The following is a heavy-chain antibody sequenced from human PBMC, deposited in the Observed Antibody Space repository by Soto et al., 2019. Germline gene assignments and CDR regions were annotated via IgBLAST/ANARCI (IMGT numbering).Heavy chain of an antibody. CDR1: GFTFSNYA. CDR3: VKGLGGSQYYYYGLDF. D-gene: IGHD1-26*01. V-gene: IGHV3-23*01. Sequence: EVQLLESGGGLVQPGGSLRLSCAASGFTFSNYAMTWVRQAPGKGLKWVSALSASGATTYHADSVKGRFTISRDNSENTLYLQMNSLRAKDTAVYYCVKGLGGSQYYYYGLDFWGQGTTVTVSS. CDR2: LSASGATT. J-gene: IGHJ6*02.